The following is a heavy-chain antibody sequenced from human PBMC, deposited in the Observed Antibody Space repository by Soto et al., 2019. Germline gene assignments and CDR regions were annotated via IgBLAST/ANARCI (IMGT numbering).Heavy chain of an antibody. J-gene: IGHJ6*02. D-gene: IGHD5-12*01. CDR3: AKDSQYSGYDYYYGMDV. CDR1: GFTFSSYT. CDR2: ISGSGDST. V-gene: IGHV3-23*01. Sequence: SGGSLRLSCAASGFTFSSYTMSWVRQAPGKGLEWVSAISGSGDSTYYADSVKGRFTISRDNSKSTLYLQMNSLRAEDTAVYYCAKDSQYSGYDYYYGMDVWGQGTTVTVSS.